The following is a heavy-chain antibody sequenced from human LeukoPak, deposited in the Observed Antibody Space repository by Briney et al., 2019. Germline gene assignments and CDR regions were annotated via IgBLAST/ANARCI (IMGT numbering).Heavy chain of an antibody. D-gene: IGHD2-2*02. J-gene: IGHJ6*03. CDR3: AGRPGYCSSTSCYKGGGYYYYYMDV. CDR1: GGSISSGDYY. CDR2: IYYSGST. V-gene: IGHV4-30-4*01. Sequence: SQTLSLTCTVSGGSISSGDYYWSWIRQPPGKGLEWIGYIYYSGSTYYNPSLKSRVTISVDTSKNQFSLKLSSVTAADTAVYYCAGRPGYCSSTSCYKGGGYYYYYMDVWGKGTTVTVSS.